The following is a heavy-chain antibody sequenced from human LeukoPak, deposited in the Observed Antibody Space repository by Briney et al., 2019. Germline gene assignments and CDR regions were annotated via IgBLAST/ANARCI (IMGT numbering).Heavy chain of an antibody. CDR3: ARDGGHGGDLDY. D-gene: IGHD2-21*02. J-gene: IGHJ4*02. V-gene: IGHV3-48*03. CDR1: GFTFSSYE. CDR2: ISGNGSPI. Sequence: GGSLRLSCAASGFTFSSYEMNWVRQAPGKGLEWVSYISGNGSPIYYADSVKGRFTISRDNGKNSVCLQMNSLRAEDTAVYYCARDGGHGGDLDYWGQGTLVTVSS.